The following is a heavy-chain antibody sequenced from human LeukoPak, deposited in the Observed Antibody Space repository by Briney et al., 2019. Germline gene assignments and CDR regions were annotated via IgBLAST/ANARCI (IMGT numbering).Heavy chain of an antibody. CDR1: GGSFSGYY. CDR3: ARGPRITYYYDSSGSPDFDY. J-gene: IGHJ4*02. D-gene: IGHD3-22*01. CDR2: INHSGST. Sequence: PSETLSLTCAVYGGSFSGYYWSWIRQPPGKGLEWIGEINHSGSTNYNPSLKSRVTISVDTSKNQFSLKLSSVTAADTAVYYCARGPRITYYYDSSGSPDFDYWGQGTLVTVSS. V-gene: IGHV4-34*01.